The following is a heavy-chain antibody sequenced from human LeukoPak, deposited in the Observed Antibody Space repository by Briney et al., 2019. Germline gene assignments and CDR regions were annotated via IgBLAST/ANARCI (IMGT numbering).Heavy chain of an antibody. D-gene: IGHD3-22*01. CDR1: GFTVSSNY. CDR2: ISGSGGST. CDR3: AKVLYYYDSSGYEL. J-gene: IGHJ4*02. Sequence: GGSLRLSCAASGFTVSSNYMSWVRQAPGKGLEWVSAISGSGGSTYYADSVKGRFTISRDNSKNTLYLQMNSLRAEDTAVYYCAKVLYYYDSSGYELWGQGTLVTVSS. V-gene: IGHV3-23*01.